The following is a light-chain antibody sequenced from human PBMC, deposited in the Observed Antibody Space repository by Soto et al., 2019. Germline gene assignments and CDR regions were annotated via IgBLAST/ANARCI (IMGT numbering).Light chain of an antibody. CDR1: SSDVGGYKY. J-gene: IGLJ1*01. V-gene: IGLV2-14*01. CDR2: EVS. CDR3: SSFTSARTLYV. Sequence: QSALTQPASVSGSPVQSITISCAGTSSDVGGYKYVSWYQQNPGKAPKLIIYEVSSRPSGVSNRFSGSKSGNTASLTISGLQAEDEADYYCSSFTSARTLYVFGSGTKVTVL.